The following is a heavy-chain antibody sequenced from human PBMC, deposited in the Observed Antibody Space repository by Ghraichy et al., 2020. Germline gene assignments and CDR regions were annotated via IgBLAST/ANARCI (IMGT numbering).Heavy chain of an antibody. CDR3: AKAGSSWYPLDY. J-gene: IGHJ4*02. D-gene: IGHD6-13*01. CDR1: GFTFSSYA. CDR2: ISGNGGST. V-gene: IGHV3-23*01. Sequence: GGSLILSCAASGFTFSSYAMSWVRQAPGKGLEWVSTISGNGGSTYYADSVKGRFTISRDNSKNTLYLQMNSLRAEDTAVYYCAKAGSSWYPLDYWGQGTLVTVSS.